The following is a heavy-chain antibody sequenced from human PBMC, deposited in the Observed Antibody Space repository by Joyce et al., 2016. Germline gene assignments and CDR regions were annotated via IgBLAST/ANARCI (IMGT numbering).Heavy chain of an antibody. D-gene: IGHD3-10*01. CDR2: INPSSGTT. CDR3: ARDRGNYYGSTGWFDP. J-gene: IGHJ5*02. Sequence: QVQLVQSGAEVKKPGASVKVSCKASGYTITSYYIHWVRQAPGQGLEGMGIINPSSGTTTFAQKFQGRVTMTRDKSTSTVYMELSRLRSEDTAVYYCARDRGNYYGSTGWFDPWGQGTLVTVSA. V-gene: IGHV1-46*01. CDR1: GYTITSYY.